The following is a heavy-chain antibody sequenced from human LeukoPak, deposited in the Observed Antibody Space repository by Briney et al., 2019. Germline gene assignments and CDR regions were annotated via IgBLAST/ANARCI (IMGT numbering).Heavy chain of an antibody. CDR1: GFTFSNYA. D-gene: IGHD4-23*01. V-gene: IGHV3-30*04. CDR2: ISYDGSHK. Sequence: GGSLRLSCAASGFTFSNYAMHWVRQAAGKGLEWVAVISYDGSHKDYADSVKGQFTISRDNSKKTLYLQMNSLRAEDTAVYYCARGARKGDDYGGFFDYWGQGTLVTVSS. CDR3: ARGARKGDDYGGFFDY. J-gene: IGHJ4*02.